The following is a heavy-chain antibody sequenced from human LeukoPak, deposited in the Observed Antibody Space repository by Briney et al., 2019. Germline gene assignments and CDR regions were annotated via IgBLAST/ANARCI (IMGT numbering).Heavy chain of an antibody. J-gene: IGHJ4*02. CDR2: ISGSGGST. CDR3: AKFPIAVAQTPFYQ. V-gene: IGHV3-23*01. Sequence: GGSLRLSCAASGFTFSSYAGSWLRQAPGQGLELVSAISGSGGSTYYADSVKGRFTISRDNSKNTLYLQMNSLLAEQTAVYYSAKFPIAVAQTPFYQWGQGTLVTVSS. CDR1: GFTFSSYA. D-gene: IGHD6-19*01.